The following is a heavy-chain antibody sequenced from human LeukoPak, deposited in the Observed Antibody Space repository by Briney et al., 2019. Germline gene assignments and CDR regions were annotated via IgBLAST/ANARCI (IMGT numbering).Heavy chain of an antibody. Sequence: GGSLRLSCAASGLTVSSNYMSWVRQAPGKGLEWVSSISSSSSYIYYADSVKGRFTISRDNAKNSLYLQMNSLRAEDTAVYYCARDSPFGKADAFDIWGQGTMVTVSS. CDR1: GLTVSSNY. V-gene: IGHV3-21*01. CDR2: ISSSSSYI. J-gene: IGHJ3*02. CDR3: ARDSPFGKADAFDI. D-gene: IGHD3-16*01.